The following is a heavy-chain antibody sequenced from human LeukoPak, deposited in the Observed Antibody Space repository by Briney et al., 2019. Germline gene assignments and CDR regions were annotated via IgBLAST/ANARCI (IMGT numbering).Heavy chain of an antibody. CDR3: EIAYDH. J-gene: IGHJ4*02. V-gene: IGHV3-48*03. CDR1: GFTLSSYA. Sequence: GGSLRISCAASGFTLSSYAMNWVRQAPGKGLEWVSYISSGGSSIYYADSVKGRFTISRDNTKNSLYLQMNSLRAEDTAVYYCEIAYDHWGQGTLVTVSS. CDR2: ISSGGSSI.